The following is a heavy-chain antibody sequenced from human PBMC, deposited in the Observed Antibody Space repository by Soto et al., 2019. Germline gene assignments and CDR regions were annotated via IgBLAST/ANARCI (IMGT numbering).Heavy chain of an antibody. CDR1: GGSMNDYY. V-gene: IGHV4-4*07. Sequence: ASETLSLTCTVSGGSMNDYYWSWIRQPAGKGLEWIGRIFTSGNTNYNPSLRSRLTMSVDTSTNQVSLRLTSVTAADTAVYYCASGRIASRYYGLDVWGQGTTVTVSS. CDR2: IFTSGNT. CDR3: ASGRIASRYYGLDV. D-gene: IGHD2-15*01. J-gene: IGHJ6*02.